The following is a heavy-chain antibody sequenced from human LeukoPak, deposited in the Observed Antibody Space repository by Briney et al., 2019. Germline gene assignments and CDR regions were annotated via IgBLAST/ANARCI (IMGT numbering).Heavy chain of an antibody. V-gene: IGHV3-23*01. J-gene: IGHJ4*02. D-gene: IGHD6-13*01. CDR3: AKGSSNWLDHYYFDF. CDR2: ISDSGGST. Sequence: GGSLGLSCAASGFTFSSYAVSWVRQAPGKGLAWVSAISDSGGSTQYADSVKGRFTISRDNSKNTLYLQMNSLRVEDTAVYYCAKGSSNWLDHYYFDFWGQGTLVTVSS. CDR1: GFTFSSYA.